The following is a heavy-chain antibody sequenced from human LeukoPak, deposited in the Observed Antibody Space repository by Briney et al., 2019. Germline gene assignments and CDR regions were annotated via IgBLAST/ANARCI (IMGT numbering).Heavy chain of an antibody. CDR2: IDSSSSII. CDR1: AFTFSSYS. J-gene: IGHJ6*03. V-gene: IGHV3-48*01. Sequence: PGGSLRLSCAASAFTFSSYSMNWVRRAPGKGLEWVSYIDSSSSIIYYADSVKGRFTISRDNAKYSLYLQMNSLRAEDTAVYYCARAPALRFLEYYYYYMDVWGTGTTVTVSS. CDR3: ARAPALRFLEYYYYYMDV. D-gene: IGHD3-3*01.